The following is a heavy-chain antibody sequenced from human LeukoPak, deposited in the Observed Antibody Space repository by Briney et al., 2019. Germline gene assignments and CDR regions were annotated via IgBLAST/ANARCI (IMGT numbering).Heavy chain of an antibody. CDR3: TRDVATTGEVRFDP. Sequence: SETLSLTCTVSGASVSRYYWSWIRQPAGKGLEWIGRVDGTGTITYNPSLNSRVTMSVDTSKNQFSLRLTSMTAADTAIYYCTRDVATTGEVRFDPWGQGTLVTVS. CDR2: VDGTGTI. J-gene: IGHJ5*02. V-gene: IGHV4-4*07. D-gene: IGHD4-17*01. CDR1: GASVSRYY.